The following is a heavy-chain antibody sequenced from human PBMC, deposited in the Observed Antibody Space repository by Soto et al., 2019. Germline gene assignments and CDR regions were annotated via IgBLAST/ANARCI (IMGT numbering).Heavy chain of an antibody. CDR3: ARMSYFYDKWYFDL. D-gene: IGHD3-22*01. J-gene: IGHJ2*01. CDR2: VYYSGST. V-gene: IGHV4-30-4*01. Sequence: PSETLSLTCTVSGASINNNDYYWSWIRQTPGKGLEWIGYVYYSGSTDYIPSLKSRLSMSIDKSQNQFTLKLNSVTAADTATYYCARMSYFYDKWYFDLWGRGTLVTVSS. CDR1: GASINNNDYY.